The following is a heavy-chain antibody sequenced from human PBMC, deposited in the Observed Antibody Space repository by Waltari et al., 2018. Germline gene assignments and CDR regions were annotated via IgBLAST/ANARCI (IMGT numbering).Heavy chain of an antibody. V-gene: IGHV5-51*01. J-gene: IGHJ6*02. CDR3: ARSLNGIAAAAPGDPYYYYYGMDV. CDR2: IYPGDSDT. Sequence: GKGLEWMGIIYPGDSDTRYSPSFQGQVTISADKSISTAYLQWSSLKASDTAMYYCARSLNGIAAAAPGDPYYYYYGMDVWGQGTTVTVSS. D-gene: IGHD6-13*01.